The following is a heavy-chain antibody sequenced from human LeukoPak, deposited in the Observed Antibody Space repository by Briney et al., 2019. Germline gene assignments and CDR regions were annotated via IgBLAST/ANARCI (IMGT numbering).Heavy chain of an antibody. J-gene: IGHJ4*02. D-gene: IGHD3-22*01. CDR3: ARGIITLNY. CDR1: AFSFTSYW. V-gene: IGHV3-74*01. CDR2: INSDGSSA. Sequence: GGSLRLSCAASAFSFTSYWMHWVRQAPGKGLVWVSRINSDGSSASYADSVKGRFTISRDNAKNTLYLQMNSLRAEDTAVYFCARGIITLNYWGQGTLVIVSS.